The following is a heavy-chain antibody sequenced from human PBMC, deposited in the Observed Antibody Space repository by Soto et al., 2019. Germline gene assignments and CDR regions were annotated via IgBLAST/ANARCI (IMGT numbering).Heavy chain of an antibody. CDR3: ALFFELYPERGSWFRL. CDR2: INHREKT. D-gene: IGHD3-16*01. J-gene: IGHJ5*02. V-gene: IGHV4-34*01. CDR1: GGSFSGYF. Sequence: PSETLSLTCAVYGGSFSGYFWSWIRQPPGKGLEWIGEINHREKTNYNQSLKSRDNISIDTHKNQFSLNLISVTAADTALYYCALFFELYPERGSWFRLLGQGTLVTVSS.